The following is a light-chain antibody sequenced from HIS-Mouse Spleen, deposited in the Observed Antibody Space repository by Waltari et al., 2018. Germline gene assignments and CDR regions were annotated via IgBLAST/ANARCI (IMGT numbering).Light chain of an antibody. CDR1: SSDVVGYHY. CDR3: SSYTSSSTPYV. J-gene: IGLJ1*01. CDR2: EVS. Sequence: QSALTQPASVSGSPGQSITISCTGTSSDVVGYHYVSWYQQHPGKAPKPMIYEVSNRPSGVSNRFSGSKSGNTASLTISGLQAEDEADYYCSSYTSSSTPYVFGTGTKVTVL. V-gene: IGLV2-14*01.